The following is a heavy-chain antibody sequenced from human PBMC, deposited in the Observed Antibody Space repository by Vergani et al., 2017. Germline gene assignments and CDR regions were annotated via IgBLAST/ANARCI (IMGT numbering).Heavy chain of an antibody. CDR1: GYTFTSYG. V-gene: IGHV1-18*01. CDR3: ARRYCSGGSCYFPYYYYYGMDV. CDR2: ISAYNGNT. Sequence: QVQLVQSGAEVKKPGASVKVSCKASGYTFTSYGISWVRQAPGQGLEWMGWISAYNGNTKYAQKLQGRVTMTTDTSTSTAYMELRSLRSDDTAVYYCARRYCSGGSCYFPYYYYYGMDVWGQGTTVTVSS. J-gene: IGHJ6*02. D-gene: IGHD2-15*01.